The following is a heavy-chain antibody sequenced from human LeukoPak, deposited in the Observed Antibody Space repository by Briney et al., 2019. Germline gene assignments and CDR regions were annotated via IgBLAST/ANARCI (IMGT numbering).Heavy chain of an antibody. J-gene: IGHJ4*02. CDR3: AANIAAAGNYDY. V-gene: IGHV1-58*02. Sequence: SVKVSCKASGFTFPSSAMQWVPQARGQPLEWIGWIVVGSGNTNYAQKFQERVTITRDMSTSTAYMELSSLRSEDTAVYYCAANIAAAGNYDYWGQGTLVTVSS. CDR1: GFTFPSSA. CDR2: IVVGSGNT. D-gene: IGHD6-13*01.